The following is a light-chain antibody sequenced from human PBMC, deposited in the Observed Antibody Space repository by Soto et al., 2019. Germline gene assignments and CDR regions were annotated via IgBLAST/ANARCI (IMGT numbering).Light chain of an antibody. J-gene: IGKJ5*01. Sequence: DIQMTQSPSSLSASVGDRVTITCQASQDISNYLNWYQQKPGKAPKLLIYDASNLETGVPSRFSGSGSGTEFTFTISSLQPEDIATYYCQQYDNLPITLGQGTRLEIK. CDR3: QQYDNLPIT. CDR2: DAS. CDR1: QDISNY. V-gene: IGKV1-33*01.